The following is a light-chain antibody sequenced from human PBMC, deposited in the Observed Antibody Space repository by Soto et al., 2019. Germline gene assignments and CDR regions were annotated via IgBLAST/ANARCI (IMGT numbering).Light chain of an antibody. CDR3: QQVNSYPFT. CDR1: QGIASG. J-gene: IGKJ2*01. Sequence: AIQLTQSPSSLAASTGDRVTITCRASQGIASGLAWYQQKPGKAPKLLIQDASSLESGVPSRFSGSGSGTDFTLTISSLQPEDFATYHCQQVNSYPFTFSGGTKLEI. V-gene: IGKV1-13*02. CDR2: DAS.